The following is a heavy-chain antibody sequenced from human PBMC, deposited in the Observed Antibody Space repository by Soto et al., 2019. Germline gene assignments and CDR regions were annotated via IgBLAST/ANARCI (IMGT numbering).Heavy chain of an antibody. V-gene: IGHV3-48*03. CDR3: AREELNCGGDCFVY. J-gene: IGHJ4*02. CDR2: IDSSGSGI. Sequence: GGSLRLSCVASGFTFSDYEMNWVRQAPGKGLEWVSYIDSSGSGIYYADSMKGRFTTFRDNAKNSLYLQMNSLRGEDTAVYYCAREELNCGGDCFVYWGQGTPVTVSS. CDR1: GFTFSDYE. D-gene: IGHD2-21*01.